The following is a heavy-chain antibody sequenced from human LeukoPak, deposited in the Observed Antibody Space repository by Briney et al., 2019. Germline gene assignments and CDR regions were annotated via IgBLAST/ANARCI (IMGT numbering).Heavy chain of an antibody. CDR2: IIPIFGTA. J-gene: IGHJ4*02. CDR3: ARGRRYSYGSYYFDY. D-gene: IGHD5-18*01. V-gene: IGHV1-69*06. Sequence: EASVKVSCKASGGTFSSYAISWVRQAPGQGLEWMGGIIPIFGTANYAQKFQGRVTITADKSTSTAYMELSSLRSEDTAVYYCARGRRYSYGSYYFDYWGQGTLVTVSS. CDR1: GGTFSSYA.